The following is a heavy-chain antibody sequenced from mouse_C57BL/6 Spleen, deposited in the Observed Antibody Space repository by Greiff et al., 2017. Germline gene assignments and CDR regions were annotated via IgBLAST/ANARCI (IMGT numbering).Heavy chain of an antibody. J-gene: IGHJ2*01. CDR3: ARGTTPDY. V-gene: IGHV5-17*01. CDR1: GFSFSDYG. CDR2: ISSGSSTI. Sequence: DVMLVESGGGLVKPGGSLKLSCAASGFSFSDYGMHWVRQAPEKGLEWVAYISSGSSTIYYADTVKGRFTISRDNAKNTLFLQMTSLRSEDTAMYYCARGTTPDYWGQGTTLTVSS. D-gene: IGHD1-1*01.